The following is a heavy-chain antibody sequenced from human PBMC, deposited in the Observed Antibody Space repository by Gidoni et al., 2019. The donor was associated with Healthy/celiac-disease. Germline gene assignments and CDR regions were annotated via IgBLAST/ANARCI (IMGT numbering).Heavy chain of an antibody. CDR3: ARERIDSSGYQGPPIF. J-gene: IGHJ4*02. D-gene: IGHD3-22*01. CDR1: GGSISSGGYY. CDR2: IYYSGST. V-gene: IGHV4-31*03. Sequence: QVQLQESGPGLVKPSQTLSLTCTVSGGSISSGGYYWSWIRQHPGKGLEWIGYIYYSGSTYYNPSLKSRVTISVDTSKNQFSLKLSSVTAADTAVYYCARERIDSSGYQGPPIFWGQGTLVTVSS.